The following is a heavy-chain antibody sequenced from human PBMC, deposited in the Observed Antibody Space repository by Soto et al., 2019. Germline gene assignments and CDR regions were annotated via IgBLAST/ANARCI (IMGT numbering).Heavy chain of an antibody. CDR2: VIPIFGTA. CDR3: ARPIVVVPAAIKDYYYGMDV. CDR1: GGTFSSYA. D-gene: IGHD2-2*02. Sequence: SVNVSCKSSGGTFSSYAISWVRQAPGQGLEWMGGVIPIFGTANYAQKFQGRVTITADESTSTAYMELSSLRSEDTAVYYCARPIVVVPAAIKDYYYGMDVWGQGTTVTVSS. J-gene: IGHJ6*02. V-gene: IGHV1-69*13.